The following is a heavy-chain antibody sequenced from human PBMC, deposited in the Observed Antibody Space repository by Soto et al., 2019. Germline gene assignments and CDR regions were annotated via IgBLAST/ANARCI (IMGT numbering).Heavy chain of an antibody. V-gene: IGHV3-21*01. D-gene: IGHD3-3*01. Sequence: GGSLRLSCAASGFTFSSYSMNWVRQAPGKGLEWVSSISSSSSYIYYADSVKGRFTISRDNAKNTMYLQMNSLRAEDTAVYYCARDPQSYYDFWSGDYTGAFEVWGQGTMVTVSS. CDR2: ISSSSSYI. CDR1: GFTFSSYS. J-gene: IGHJ3*01. CDR3: ARDPQSYYDFWSGDYTGAFEV.